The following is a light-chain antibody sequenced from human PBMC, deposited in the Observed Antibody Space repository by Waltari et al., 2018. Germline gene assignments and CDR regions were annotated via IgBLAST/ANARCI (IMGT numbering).Light chain of an antibody. CDR1: KLGDKY. CDR3: LACDSGTPLYA. CDR2: KDT. Sequence: SYEVTQAPSVSVSPGQIAKITCSGDKLGDKYVSWYQQKPGQSPVVVIYKDTKRPSGIPERFSGSNSGNTATLTISGTQALDEADYYCLACDSGTPLYAFGTGTKVTVL. J-gene: IGLJ1*01. V-gene: IGLV3-1*01.